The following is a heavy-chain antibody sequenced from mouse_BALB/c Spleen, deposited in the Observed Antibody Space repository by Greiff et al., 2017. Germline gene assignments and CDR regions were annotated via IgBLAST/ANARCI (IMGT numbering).Heavy chain of an antibody. CDR3: ARNYYGSRAWFAY. Sequence: EVQLQESGPELVKPGASVKMSCKASGYTFTSYVMHWVKQKPGQGLEWIGYINPYNDGTKYNEKFKGKATLTSDKSSSTAYMELSSLTSEDSAVYYWARNYYGSRAWFAYWGQGTLVTVSA. J-gene: IGHJ3*01. D-gene: IGHD1-1*01. CDR2: INPYNDGT. CDR1: GYTFTSYV. V-gene: IGHV1-14*01.